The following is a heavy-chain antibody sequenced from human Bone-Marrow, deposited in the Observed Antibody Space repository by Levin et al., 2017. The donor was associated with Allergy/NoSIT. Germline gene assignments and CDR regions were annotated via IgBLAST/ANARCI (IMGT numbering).Heavy chain of an antibody. CDR3: AKAITVTKYYFDH. CDR2: ISANGGTK. J-gene: IGHJ4*02. V-gene: IGHV3-23*01. CDR1: GFTFNDYA. Sequence: GESLKISCTASGFTFNDYAMTWVRQAPGKAPEWVSAISANGGTKFFADSVEGRFTISRDNSKNTLYLQMNSLRAEDTALYYCAKAITVTKYYFDHWGQGTLVTVSS. D-gene: IGHD4-11*01.